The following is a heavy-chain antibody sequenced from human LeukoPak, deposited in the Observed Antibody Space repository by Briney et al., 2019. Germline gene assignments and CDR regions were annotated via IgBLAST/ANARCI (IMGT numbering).Heavy chain of an antibody. V-gene: IGHV1-8*01. CDR1: GYTFTSYD. CDR3: ARGSIVGATRRSPDFDY. D-gene: IGHD1-26*01. J-gene: IGHJ4*02. CDR2: MNPNSGNT. Sequence: ASVKVSCKASGYTFTSYDINWVRQAPGQGIEWMGWMNPNSGNTGYAQKFQGRVTMTRNTSISTAYMELSSLRSEDTAVYYCARGSIVGATRRSPDFDYWGQGTLVTVSS.